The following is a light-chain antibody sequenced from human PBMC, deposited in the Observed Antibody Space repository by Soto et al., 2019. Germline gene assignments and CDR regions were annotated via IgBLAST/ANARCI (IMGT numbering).Light chain of an antibody. CDR1: QSISSSY. CDR2: GAS. CDR3: QQYGTSRWT. V-gene: IGKV3-20*01. J-gene: IGKJ1*01. Sequence: EIVLTQSPGTVSLSPGERATLSCRAGQSISSSYLAWYQQKPGQAPRLLIYGASSRATGIPDRFSGSGSGTDFTLTISRLEPEDFAVYYCQQYGTSRWTFGQGTKVDIK.